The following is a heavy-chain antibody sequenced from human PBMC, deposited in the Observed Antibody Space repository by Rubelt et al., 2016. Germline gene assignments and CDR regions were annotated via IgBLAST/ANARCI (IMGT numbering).Heavy chain of an antibody. CDR1: GYTFTAYH. CDR3: ARDRPSDC. CDR2: INPNTGGT. Sequence: QVQLVPSGAEVKKPWASVKVSCKASGYTFTAYHMHWGRQAPGQGLEWMGSINPNTGGTYFAQKFQGRDTMTKERSLSTGNIERTRLPPDATAVYYCARDRPSDCWGQGTLVTVSS. V-gene: IGHV1-2*02. J-gene: IGHJ4*02.